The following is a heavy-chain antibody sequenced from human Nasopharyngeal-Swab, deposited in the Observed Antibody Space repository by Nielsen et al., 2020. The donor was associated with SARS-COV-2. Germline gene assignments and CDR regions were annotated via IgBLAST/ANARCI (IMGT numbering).Heavy chain of an antibody. CDR1: GYTLTELS. CDR2: FDPEDGET. D-gene: IGHD3-3*01. J-gene: IGHJ5*02. V-gene: IGHV1-24*01. Sequence: ASAKVSCKVSGYTLTELSMHWVRQAPGKGLEWMGGFDPEDGETIYAQKFQGRVTMTEDTSTDTAYMELSSLRSEDTAVYYCATSSPIITISPNWFDPRGQGTLVTVSS. CDR3: ATSSPIITISPNWFDP.